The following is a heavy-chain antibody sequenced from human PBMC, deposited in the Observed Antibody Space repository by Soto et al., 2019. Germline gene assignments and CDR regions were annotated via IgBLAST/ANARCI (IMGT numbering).Heavy chain of an antibody. CDR1: GFTFSSYW. CDR2: IKQDGSEK. D-gene: IGHD1-26*01. Sequence: GGSLRLSCAASGFTFSSYWMSWVRQAPGKGLEWVANIKQDGSEKYYVDSVKGRFTISRDNAKNSLYLQMNSLRAEDTVVYYCARVRIVGATEFFDYWGQGTLVTVSS. J-gene: IGHJ4*02. V-gene: IGHV3-7*03. CDR3: ARVRIVGATEFFDY.